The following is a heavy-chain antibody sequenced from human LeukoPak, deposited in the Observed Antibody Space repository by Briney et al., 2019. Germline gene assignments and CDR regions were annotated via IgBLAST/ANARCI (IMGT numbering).Heavy chain of an antibody. V-gene: IGHV3-72*01. Sequence: PGRSLRLSCAASGFTLTAHYMDWVRQAPGKGLEWVGRITNKPKSYSTQYAASVKGRFTISRDDSKNSLYLQMNSLKIEDTAVYYCARDWATALDYWGQGTLVTVSS. CDR1: GFTLTAHY. CDR3: ARDWATALDY. J-gene: IGHJ4*02. CDR2: ITNKPKSYST. D-gene: IGHD1-26*01.